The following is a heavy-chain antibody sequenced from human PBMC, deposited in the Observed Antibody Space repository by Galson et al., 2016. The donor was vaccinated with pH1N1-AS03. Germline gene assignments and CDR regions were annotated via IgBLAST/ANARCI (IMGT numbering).Heavy chain of an antibody. J-gene: IGHJ4*02. V-gene: IGHV4-59*01. Sequence: LSLTCTVSSGSISSYSWNWIRQPPGKGLEWIGSIYSIGGTNYNPSLESRTTISVETSKNQFSLKLRSVTAADTAVYYCARATAVGPPYFDYWGQGTVATVSS. D-gene: IGHD6-13*01. CDR1: SGSISSYS. CDR2: IYSIGGT. CDR3: ARATAVGPPYFDY.